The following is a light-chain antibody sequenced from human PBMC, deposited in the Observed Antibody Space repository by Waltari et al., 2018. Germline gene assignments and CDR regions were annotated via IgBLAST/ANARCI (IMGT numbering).Light chain of an antibody. Sequence: EIVMTQSPATLSVSPGESATLSCRASQSFSSNLAWYQQRPGQPPRLLIYGASTRATGIPARFSGSGSGTEFTLTISSLQSEDFAVYYCQQYNNWRTFGQGTKVEIK. CDR1: QSFSSN. CDR2: GAS. J-gene: IGKJ1*01. V-gene: IGKV3-15*01. CDR3: QQYNNWRT.